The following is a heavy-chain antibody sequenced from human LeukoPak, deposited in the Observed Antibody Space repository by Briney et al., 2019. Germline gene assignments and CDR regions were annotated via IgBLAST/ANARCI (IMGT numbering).Heavy chain of an antibody. V-gene: IGHV3-30*18. J-gene: IGHJ4*02. CDR3: VKYSSGWYDY. CDR2: ISYDGSNK. Sequence: QPGGSLRLSCAASGLTFSSYGMHWVRQAPGKGLEWVAVISYDGSNKYYADSVKGRFTISRDNSKNTLYLQMSSLRAEDTAVYYCVKYSSGWYDYWGQGTLVTVSS. CDR1: GLTFSSYG. D-gene: IGHD6-19*01.